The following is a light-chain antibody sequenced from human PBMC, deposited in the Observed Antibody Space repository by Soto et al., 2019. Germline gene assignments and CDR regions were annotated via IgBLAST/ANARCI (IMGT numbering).Light chain of an antibody. Sequence: NFMLTQPRSVSESPGKTVTISCTRSSGSIASHYVQWYQQRPGSTPTTVIYDHNQRSSGVPDRISASIDSSSNSASLTISGLKTEDEADYYCQSYDRSHSVIFGGGTKVTVL. V-gene: IGLV6-57*04. CDR3: QSYDRSHSVI. J-gene: IGLJ2*01. CDR1: SGSIASHY. CDR2: DHN.